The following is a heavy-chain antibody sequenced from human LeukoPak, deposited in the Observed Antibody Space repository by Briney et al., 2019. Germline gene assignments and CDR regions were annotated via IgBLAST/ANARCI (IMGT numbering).Heavy chain of an antibody. V-gene: IGHV1-18*01. CDR1: GYTFTTYG. CDR2: ISAYSGNT. CDR3: ARDEDYWNDDYYGMDV. J-gene: IGHJ6*02. D-gene: IGHD1-1*01. Sequence: ASVKVSCKTSGYTFTTYGISWVRQAPGQGLEWMGWISAYSGNTNYAQKVQGRVTMTTDTSTSTAYMELRSLRSDDTAVYCCARDEDYWNDDYYGMDVWGQGTTVTVSS.